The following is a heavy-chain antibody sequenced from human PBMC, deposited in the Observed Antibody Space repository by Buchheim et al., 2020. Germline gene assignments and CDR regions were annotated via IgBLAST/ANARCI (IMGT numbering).Heavy chain of an antibody. CDR1: GFTFSDYY. D-gene: IGHD5-18*01. CDR2: ISSSGRTT. J-gene: IGHJ4*01. Sequence: QVQLVESGGGLVKPGGSLRLSCAASGFTFSDYYMSWIRQAPGKGLEWVSCISSSGRTTYYTDSVKGRFNISRDDAKHSLYLQMNSLRAEDTAVYYCASHRGIQVWFQIWGHGTL. V-gene: IGHV3-11*01. CDR3: ASHRGIQVWFQI.